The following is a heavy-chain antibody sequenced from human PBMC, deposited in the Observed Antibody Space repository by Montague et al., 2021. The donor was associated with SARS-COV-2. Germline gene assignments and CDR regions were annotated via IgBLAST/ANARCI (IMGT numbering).Heavy chain of an antibody. CDR1: GGSISSSSYY. J-gene: IGHJ5*02. CDR2: IYYSGST. D-gene: IGHD5-12*01. CDR3: ARMGWLRGWFDP. V-gene: IGHV4-39*01. Sequence: SETLSLTCTVSGGSISSSSYYWGWIRQPPGKGLEWIGSIYYSGSTYYNPSLKSRVTISVDTSKNQFSLKLSSVTAADTAVYCCARMGWLRGWFDPWGQGTLVTVSS.